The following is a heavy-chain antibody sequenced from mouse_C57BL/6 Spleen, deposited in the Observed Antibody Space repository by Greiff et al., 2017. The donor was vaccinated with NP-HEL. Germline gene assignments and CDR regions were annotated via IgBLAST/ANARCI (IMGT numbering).Heavy chain of an antibody. J-gene: IGHJ4*01. Sequence: EVKLVESVAELVRPGASVKLSCTASGFNIKNTYMHWVKQRPEQGLEWIGRIDPANGNTKDAPKFQGKATITADTSSNTAYLQLSSLTSEDTAIYSCAREVGNWEGAMDYWGQGTSVTVSS. CDR1: GFNIKNTY. D-gene: IGHD4-1*01. CDR3: AREVGNWEGAMDY. CDR2: IDPANGNT. V-gene: IGHV14-3*01.